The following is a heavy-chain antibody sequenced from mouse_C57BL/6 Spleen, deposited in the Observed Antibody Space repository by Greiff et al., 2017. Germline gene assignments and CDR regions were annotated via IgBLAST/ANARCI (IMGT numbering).Heavy chain of an antibody. CDR2: ISSGSSTI. V-gene: IGHV5-17*01. J-gene: IGHJ3*01. D-gene: IGHD1-1*01. CDR1: GFTFSDYG. CDR3: ARGPSYYYGSSYMFAY. Sequence: EVKLVESGGGLVKPGGSLKLSCAASGFTFSDYGMHWVRQAPEKGLEWVAYISSGSSTIYYADTVKGRFTISRDNAKNTLFLQMTSLRSEDTAMYYCARGPSYYYGSSYMFAYWGQGTLVTVSA.